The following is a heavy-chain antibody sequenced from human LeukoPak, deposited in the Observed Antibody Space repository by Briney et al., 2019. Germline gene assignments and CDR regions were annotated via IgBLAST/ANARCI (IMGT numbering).Heavy chain of an antibody. CDR3: ARRYASSEGGYYFDY. CDR2: ISSSSSYI. J-gene: IGHJ4*02. CDR1: GFTFSSYS. D-gene: IGHD6-6*01. Sequence: GGSLRLSCAASGFTFSSYSVNWVRQAPGKGLEWVSSISSSSSYIYYADSVKGRFTISRDKSKNTLYLQMNSLRAEDTAVYYCARRYASSEGGYYFDYWGQGTLVTVSS. V-gene: IGHV3-21*04.